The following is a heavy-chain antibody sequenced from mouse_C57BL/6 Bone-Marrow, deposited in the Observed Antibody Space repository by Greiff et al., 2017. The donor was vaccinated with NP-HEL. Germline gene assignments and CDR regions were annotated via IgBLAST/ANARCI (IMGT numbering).Heavy chain of an antibody. J-gene: IGHJ2*01. CDR3: TTKTYFDY. CDR2: IDPENGDT. Sequence: EVKLMESGAELVRPGASVKLSCTASGFNIKDDYMHWVKQRPEQGLEWIGWIDPENGDTEYASKFQGKATITADTSSNTAYLQLSSLTSEDTAVYYCTTKTYFDYWGQGTTLTVSS. CDR1: GFNIKDDY. V-gene: IGHV14-4*01.